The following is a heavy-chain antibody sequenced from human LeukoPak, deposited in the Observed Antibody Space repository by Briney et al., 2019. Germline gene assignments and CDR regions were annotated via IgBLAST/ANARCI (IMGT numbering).Heavy chain of an antibody. CDR2: IGSDGSNK. CDR1: GFTFSNYD. V-gene: IGHV3-33*01. D-gene: IGHD6-13*01. Sequence: GGSLRLSCAASGFTFSNYDMHWVRQAPGKGLEWVAVIGSDGSNKYYADSVKGRFTISRDNSKNTLYLQMNSLRAEDTAVFYCTRDISSSWYDYWGQGTLVTVSS. J-gene: IGHJ4*02. CDR3: TRDISSSWYDY.